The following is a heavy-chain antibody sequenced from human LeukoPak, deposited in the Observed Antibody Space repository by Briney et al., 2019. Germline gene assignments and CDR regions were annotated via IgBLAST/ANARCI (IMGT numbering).Heavy chain of an antibody. J-gene: IGHJ1*01. CDR1: GGSFSGYY. V-gene: IGHV4-34*01. CDR3: ARGGDSFSEAAF. D-gene: IGHD6-25*01. Sequence: SETLSLTCAVYGGSFSGYYWSWIRQPPGKELEWIGEINHSGSTNYNPSLKSRVTISVDTSKNQFSLKLSSVTAADTAVYYCARGGDSFSEAAFWGQGTLVTVSS. CDR2: INHSGST.